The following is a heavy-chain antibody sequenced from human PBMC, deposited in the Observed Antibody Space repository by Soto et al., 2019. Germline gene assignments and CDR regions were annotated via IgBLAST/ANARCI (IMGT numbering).Heavy chain of an antibody. Sequence: PGGSLRLSCAASGFTFSSYSMNWVRQAPGKGLEWVSSISSSSSYIYYADSVKGRFTISRDNANNSLYLQMNSLRAEDTAVYYCARDSAYDFWSGSLLYYYGMDVWGQGTTVTVSS. V-gene: IGHV3-21*01. CDR1: GFTFSSYS. CDR3: ARDSAYDFWSGSLLYYYGMDV. CDR2: ISSSSSYI. J-gene: IGHJ6*02. D-gene: IGHD3-3*01.